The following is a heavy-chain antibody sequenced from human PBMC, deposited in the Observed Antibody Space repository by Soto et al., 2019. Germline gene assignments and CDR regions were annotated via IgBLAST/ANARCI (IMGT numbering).Heavy chain of an antibody. D-gene: IGHD6-6*01. V-gene: IGHV1-18*01. J-gene: IGHJ6*03. CDR2: IGAYNGNT. Sequence: ASVKVSCKASGYTFSNHGITWVRQAPGQGLEWMGWIGAYNGNTHYTQSLQGRVTMTTDTSTSTAYMELRGLRSDDTAVYYCARVRRLVGYFYYYMDVWGKGTTVTVSS. CDR1: GYTFSNHG. CDR3: ARVRRLVGYFYYYMDV.